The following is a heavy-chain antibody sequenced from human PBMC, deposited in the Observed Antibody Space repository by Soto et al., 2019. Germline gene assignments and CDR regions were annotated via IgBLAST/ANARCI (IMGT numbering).Heavy chain of an antibody. J-gene: IGHJ6*02. CDR3: ASWTVAGIYYYYGMDV. V-gene: IGHV4-34*01. Sequence: SENLSLTWAVYGGSLSGYYWSWYRQPPGKGLEWIGEINHSGSTNYNPSLKSRVTISVDTSKNQFSLKLSSVTAADTAVYYCASWTVAGIYYYYGMDVWGQGTTVTVSS. D-gene: IGHD6-19*01. CDR1: GGSLSGYY. CDR2: INHSGST.